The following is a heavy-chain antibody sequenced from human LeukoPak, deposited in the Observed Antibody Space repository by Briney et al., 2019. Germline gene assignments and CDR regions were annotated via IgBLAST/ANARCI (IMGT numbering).Heavy chain of an antibody. CDR3: ASGVGGRLPYYFDY. D-gene: IGHD3-16*01. CDR2: IYSGGST. V-gene: IGHV3-53*01. CDR1: GFTVSSNY. J-gene: IGHJ4*02. Sequence: GGSLRLSCAASGFTVSSNYMSWVRQAPGRGLEWVSVIYSGGSTYYADSVKGRFTISRDNSKNTLYLQMNSLRAEDTAVYYCASGVGGRLPYYFDYWGQGTLVTVSS.